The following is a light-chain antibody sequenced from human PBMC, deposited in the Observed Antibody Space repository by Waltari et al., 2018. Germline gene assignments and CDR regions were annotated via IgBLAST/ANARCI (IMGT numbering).Light chain of an antibody. CDR2: WAS. CDR3: QQYYSTPWT. CDR1: QSVLFSSNNNNY. V-gene: IGKV4-1*01. J-gene: IGKJ1*01. Sequence: DIVMTQSPDSLAVSLGERATINCKSSQSVLFSSNNNNYLAWYQLKPGQPPKLLLYWASIRQSGVPDRFSGSGSATDFTLTISSLQAEDVAVYFCQQYYSTPWTFGQGTKVEIK.